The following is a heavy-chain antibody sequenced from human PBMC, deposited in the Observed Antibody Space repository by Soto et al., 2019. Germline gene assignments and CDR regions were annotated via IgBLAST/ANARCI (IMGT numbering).Heavy chain of an antibody. D-gene: IGHD6-13*01. J-gene: IGHJ4*02. CDR1: GGSISSYY. CDR2: IRTTENT. V-gene: IGHV4-4*07. CDR3: ARALSSAAGLYFDY. Sequence: WETLSLTCTVSGGSISSYYWSWLRQPAGKGLEWIGRIRTTENTNYNPSLKSRVTMSVDTSNNQFSLRLSSLTAADTAVYYCARALSSAAGLYFDYWGQGTLVTVSS.